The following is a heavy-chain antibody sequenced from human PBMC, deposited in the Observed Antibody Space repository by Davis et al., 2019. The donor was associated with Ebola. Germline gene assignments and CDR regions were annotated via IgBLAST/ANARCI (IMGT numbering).Heavy chain of an antibody. D-gene: IGHD2-21*01. J-gene: IGHJ4*02. CDR3: ARGGLWDY. CDR2: IYSGSST. Sequence: SCAASGFTVSSNYMSWVRQAPGKGLEWVSVIYSGSSTYYADSVKGRFTISRDNAKNSLYLQMNSLRAEDTAVYYCARGGLWDYWGQGTLATVSS. CDR1: GFTVSSNY. V-gene: IGHV3-53*01.